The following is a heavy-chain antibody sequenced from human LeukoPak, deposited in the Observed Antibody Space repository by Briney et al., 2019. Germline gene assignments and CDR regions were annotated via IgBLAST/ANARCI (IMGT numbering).Heavy chain of an antibody. CDR1: GYSFSTYW. Sequence: GESLKISCKASGYSFSTYWIGWVRQMTGKGPEWMGIIDPSDSETRYTPSFEGQVTISADKSLTTAYLQWNSLKASDTALYYCARQTAMGRSGDYWGQGTLVTVSS. CDR3: ARQTAMGRSGDY. D-gene: IGHD5-18*01. CDR2: IDPSDSET. V-gene: IGHV5-51*01. J-gene: IGHJ4*02.